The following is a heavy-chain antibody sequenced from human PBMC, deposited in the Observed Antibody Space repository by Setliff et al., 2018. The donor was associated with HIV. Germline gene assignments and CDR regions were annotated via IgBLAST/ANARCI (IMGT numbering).Heavy chain of an antibody. J-gene: IGHJ6*04. CDR3: ARGKGVGGVVITGGLDV. Sequence: GASVKGSCKASGHTFTNVDIHWLRRATGQGLEWMGWMNPNTGVSGYALKFQARVTMTRDTSISTAYMELSSLTSEDTAVYYCARGKGVGGVVITGGLDVWGKGTTVTVSS. CDR2: MNPNTGVS. V-gene: IGHV1-8*01. D-gene: IGHD3-10*01. CDR1: GHTFTNVD.